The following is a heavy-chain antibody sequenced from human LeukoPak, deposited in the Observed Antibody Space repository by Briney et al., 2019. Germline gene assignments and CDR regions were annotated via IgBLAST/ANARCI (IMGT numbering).Heavy chain of an antibody. D-gene: IGHD3-3*01. J-gene: IGHJ6*03. V-gene: IGHV3-21*01. CDR3: AAPGVVKGYMDV. CDR2: ISSSSSYI. Sequence: RAGGSLRLSCAASGFTFSSYSMNWVRQAPGKGLEWVSSISSSSSYIYYADSVKGRFTISRDNAKNSLYLQMNSLRAEDTAVYYCAAPGVVKGYMDVWGKGTTVTVSS. CDR1: GFTFSSYS.